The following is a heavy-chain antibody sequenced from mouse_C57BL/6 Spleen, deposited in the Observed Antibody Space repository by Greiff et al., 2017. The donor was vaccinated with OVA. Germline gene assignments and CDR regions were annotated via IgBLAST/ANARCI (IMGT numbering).Heavy chain of an antibody. CDR1: GFNIKNTY. J-gene: IGHJ3*01. Sequence: VQLQQSVAELVRPGASVKLSCTASGFNIKNTYMHWVKQRPEQGLEWIGRIDPANGNTKYAPKFQGKATITADTSSNTAYLQLRSLTSEDTAIYNGERGYYDDYEGLDYWGKGTLVTVSA. CDR2: IDPANGNT. D-gene: IGHD2-4*01. CDR3: ERGYYDDYEGLDY. V-gene: IGHV14-3*01.